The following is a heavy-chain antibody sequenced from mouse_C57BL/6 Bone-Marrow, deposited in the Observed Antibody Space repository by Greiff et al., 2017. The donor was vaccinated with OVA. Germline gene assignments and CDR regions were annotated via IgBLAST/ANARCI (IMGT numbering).Heavy chain of an antibody. CDR3: AKGVGDGAY. CDR1: GYTFTSYW. V-gene: IGHV1-59*01. J-gene: IGHJ3*01. Sequence: QVQLQQPGAELVRPGTSVKLSCKASGYTFTSYWMHWVKQRPGQGLEWIGVIDPSDSYTNYNQKFKGKATLTVDTSSSTAYMQLSSLTSEDAAVYYCAKGVGDGAYWGQGTLVTVSA. D-gene: IGHD1-1*02. CDR2: IDPSDSYT.